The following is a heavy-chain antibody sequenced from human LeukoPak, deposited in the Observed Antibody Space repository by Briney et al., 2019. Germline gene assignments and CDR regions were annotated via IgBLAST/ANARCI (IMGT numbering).Heavy chain of an antibody. Sequence: SGGSLRLSCAASGFTFRSYIMDWVRQAPGKGLEWVSSISSSSSNIYYADSVKGRFTISRDNAKNSLYLQVNSLRDEDTAVYYCARGHYYGLDVWGKGTTVTISS. V-gene: IGHV3-21*01. J-gene: IGHJ6*04. CDR1: GFTFRSYI. CDR3: ARGHYYGLDV. CDR2: ISSSSSNI.